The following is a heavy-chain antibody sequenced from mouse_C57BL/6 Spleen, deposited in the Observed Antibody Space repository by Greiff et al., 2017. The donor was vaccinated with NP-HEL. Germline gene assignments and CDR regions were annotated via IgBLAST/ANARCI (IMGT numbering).Heavy chain of an antibody. CDR1: GYSFTDYN. CDR3: ARTIYYDYDEGGAMDY. CDR2: INPNYGTT. D-gene: IGHD2-4*01. J-gene: IGHJ4*01. V-gene: IGHV1-39*01. Sequence: EVKLVESGPELVKPGASVKISCKASGYSFTDYNMNWVKQSNGKSLEWIGVINPNYGTTSYNQKFKGKATLTVDQSSSTAYMQLNSLTSEDSAVYYCARTIYYDYDEGGAMDYWGQGTSVTVSS.